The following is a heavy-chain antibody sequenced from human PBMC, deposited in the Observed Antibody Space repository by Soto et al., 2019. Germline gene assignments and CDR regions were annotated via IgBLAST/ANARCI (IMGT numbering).Heavy chain of an antibody. J-gene: IGHJ4*02. CDR1: GFTFSHYW. V-gene: IGHV3-7*03. CDR2: IDQGGLET. Sequence: EVQLVQSGGGLVQPGGPLRLSCEASGFTFSHYWMSWVRQAPGKGLEWVAFIDQGGLETHYADSVQGRLTLSRDNAKITVRLAMRSLSAEDTAMYYFAMTILIRYFDNWGQGPPVTVSS. D-gene: IGHD2-8*01. CDR3: AMTILIRYFDN.